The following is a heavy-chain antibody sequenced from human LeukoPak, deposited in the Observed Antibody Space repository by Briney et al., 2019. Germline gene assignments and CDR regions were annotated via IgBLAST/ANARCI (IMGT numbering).Heavy chain of an antibody. CDR2: IIPILGIA. Sequence: SVKVSCKASGGTFSSYAISWVRQAPGQGLEWMGRIIPILGIANYAQKFQGRVTITADKSTSTAYMELSSLRSEDTAVYYCARAVTITMVRGVIDYGMDVWGQGTTVTVSS. V-gene: IGHV1-69*04. CDR1: GGTFSSYA. D-gene: IGHD3-10*01. J-gene: IGHJ6*02. CDR3: ARAVTITMVRGVIDYGMDV.